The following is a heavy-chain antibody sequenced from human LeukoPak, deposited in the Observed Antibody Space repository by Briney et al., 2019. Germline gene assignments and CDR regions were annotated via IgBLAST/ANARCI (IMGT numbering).Heavy chain of an antibody. Sequence: PGGSLRLSCAASGFTFSSYSMNWVRQAPGKGLEWVSSISSSSSYIYYADSVKGRFTISRDNAKNSLYLQMNSLRAEDTAVYYCARDLDLGIVVVITAFDIGRQGTMVTVSS. J-gene: IGHJ3*02. V-gene: IGHV3-21*01. CDR2: ISSSSSYI. CDR3: ARDLDLGIVVVITAFDI. D-gene: IGHD3-22*01. CDR1: GFTFSSYS.